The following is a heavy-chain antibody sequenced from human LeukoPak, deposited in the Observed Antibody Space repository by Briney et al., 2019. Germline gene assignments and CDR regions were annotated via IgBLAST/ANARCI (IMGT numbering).Heavy chain of an antibody. D-gene: IGHD3-9*01. V-gene: IGHV3-23*01. Sequence: GGSLRLSCAAAGFTFSNYAMTWVRQAPGKGLEWVSSISGSGGSTYYAGSVKGRFTISRDNSKNTLYLQMYSLRAEDTAVYYCARVRVTGYSNFAYWGQGTLVTVSS. CDR2: ISGSGGST. CDR1: GFTFSNYA. J-gene: IGHJ4*02. CDR3: ARVRVTGYSNFAY.